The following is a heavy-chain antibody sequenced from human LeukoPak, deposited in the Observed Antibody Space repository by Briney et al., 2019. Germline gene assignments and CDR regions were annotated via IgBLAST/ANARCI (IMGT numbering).Heavy chain of an antibody. CDR2: ISYDGSNK. Sequence: GGSLRLSCAASGFTFSSYGMHWVRQAPGKGLEWVAVISYDGSNKYYADSVKGRFTISRDNSKNTLYLQMNSLRAEDTAVYYCAKDYCSSTSCQDYWGQGTLVTVSS. V-gene: IGHV3-30*18. CDR1: GFTFSSYG. J-gene: IGHJ4*02. CDR3: AKDYCSSTSCQDY. D-gene: IGHD2-2*01.